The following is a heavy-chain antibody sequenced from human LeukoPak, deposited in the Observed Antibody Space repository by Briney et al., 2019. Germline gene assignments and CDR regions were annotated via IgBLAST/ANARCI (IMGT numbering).Heavy chain of an antibody. V-gene: IGHV3-23*01. Sequence: PGGSLRLLCAASGFTFGNHPMSWVRQAPGKGLEWVSAISGSGDSAFYVDSVKGRFTISRDNSKNMLYLQMNSLRAEDTAVYFCAKVVGPTSYWGQGTLVTVSS. D-gene: IGHD1-26*01. CDR1: GFTFGNHP. CDR2: ISGSGDSA. J-gene: IGHJ4*02. CDR3: AKVVGPTSY.